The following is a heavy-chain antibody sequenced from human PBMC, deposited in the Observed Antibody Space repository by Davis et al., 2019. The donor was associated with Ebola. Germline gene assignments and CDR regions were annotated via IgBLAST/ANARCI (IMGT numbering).Heavy chain of an antibody. CDR2: IKQDGSEK. Sequence: PGGSLRLSCTASGFTFSNYWMSWVRQAPGKGLEWVAKIKQDGSEKYYVDSAKGRFTISRDNAKNSLYLQMNTLRAEDTAVYYCARTNWNDVSIFDYWGQGTLVTVSS. J-gene: IGHJ4*02. D-gene: IGHD1-20*01. CDR1: GFTFSNYW. CDR3: ARTNWNDVSIFDY. V-gene: IGHV3-7*01.